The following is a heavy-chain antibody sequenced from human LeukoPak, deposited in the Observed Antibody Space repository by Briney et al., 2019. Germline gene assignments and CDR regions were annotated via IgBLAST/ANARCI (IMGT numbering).Heavy chain of an antibody. J-gene: IGHJ1*01. CDR1: GGTFSNYA. CDR2: IIPIFGTA. Sequence: SVKVSCKASGGTFSNYAISWVRQAPGQGLEWMGGIIPIFGTANYAEKFRGRVTITADETTSTAYMQLSRLKSEDTAVYYCARDSSEFRSLIPHWGRGTLVTVSS. V-gene: IGHV1-69*13. D-gene: IGHD2-21*01. CDR3: ARDSSEFRSLIPH.